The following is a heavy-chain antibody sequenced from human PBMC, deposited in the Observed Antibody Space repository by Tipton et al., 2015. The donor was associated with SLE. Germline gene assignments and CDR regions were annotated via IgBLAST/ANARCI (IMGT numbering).Heavy chain of an antibody. Sequence: SLRLSCAASGFTFSSYGMHWVRQAPGKGLEWVAVIWYDGSNKYYADSVKGRFTISRDNAKNSLYLQMNSLRAEDTAVYYCARDRLYYDFWSGLRFDPWGQGTLVTVSS. CDR2: IWYDGSNK. CDR3: ARDRLYYDFWSGLRFDP. D-gene: IGHD3-3*01. CDR1: GFTFSSYG. V-gene: IGHV3-33*01. J-gene: IGHJ5*02.